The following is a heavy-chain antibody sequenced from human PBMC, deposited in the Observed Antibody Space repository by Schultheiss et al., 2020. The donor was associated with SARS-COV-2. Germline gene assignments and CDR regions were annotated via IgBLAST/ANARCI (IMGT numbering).Heavy chain of an antibody. D-gene: IGHD3-16*01. J-gene: IGHJ3*02. CDR1: GFTFNNYA. V-gene: IGHV3-23*01. Sequence: GGSLRLSCAASGFTFNNYAMTWVRQAPGKGLEWVSGISGSGRNTYYADSVKGRFTISRDNANNTLYLQMKSLRAEDTAVYYCAKVRGGYVRHAFDIWGQGTMVTVSS. CDR3: AKVRGGYVRHAFDI. CDR2: ISGSGRNT.